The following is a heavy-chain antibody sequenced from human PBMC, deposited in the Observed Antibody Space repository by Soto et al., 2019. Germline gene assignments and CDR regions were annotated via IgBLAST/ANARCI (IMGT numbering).Heavy chain of an antibody. CDR1: GYTFTSYD. Sequence: QVQLVQSGAEVKKPGASVKVSCKASGYTFTSYDINWVRQATGQGLEWMGWMNPNSGNTGYAQKFQGRVTMTRNTSISTAYMELSSLRFEDTAVDYCARGNPWGYCSGWYYYYCGMDVWGQGTTVTVSS. J-gene: IGHJ6*02. CDR3: ARGNPWGYCSGWYYYYCGMDV. V-gene: IGHV1-8*01. CDR2: MNPNSGNT. D-gene: IGHD6-19*01.